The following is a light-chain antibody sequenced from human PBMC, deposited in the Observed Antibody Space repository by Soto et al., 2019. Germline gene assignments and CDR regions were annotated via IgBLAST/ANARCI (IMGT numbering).Light chain of an antibody. V-gene: IGLV2-14*01. CDR3: SSYTRSHTLV. Sequence: QSALTQPASVSGSPGQSITISCTGTSSDVGAYNYVSWYQQHPGKAPKLMIFEVSDRPSGVSNRFSGSKSGNTASLTISGLQAEDEADYDCSSYTRSHTLVFGGGTKLTVL. J-gene: IGLJ2*01. CDR2: EVS. CDR1: SSDVGAYNY.